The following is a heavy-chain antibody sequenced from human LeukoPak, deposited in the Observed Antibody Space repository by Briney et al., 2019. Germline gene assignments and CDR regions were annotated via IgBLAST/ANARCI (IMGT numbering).Heavy chain of an antibody. J-gene: IGHJ4*02. CDR3: ARCYYGSGSYSYYFDY. V-gene: IGHV3-20*04. D-gene: IGHD3-10*01. CDR1: GFTFDDYG. CDR2: INWNGGST. Sequence: PGGSLRLSCAASGFTFDDYGMSWVRQAPGKGLEWVSGINWNGGSTGYADSVKGRFTISRDNAKNSLYLQMNSLGAEDTALYYCARCYYGSGSYSYYFDYWGQGTLVTVSS.